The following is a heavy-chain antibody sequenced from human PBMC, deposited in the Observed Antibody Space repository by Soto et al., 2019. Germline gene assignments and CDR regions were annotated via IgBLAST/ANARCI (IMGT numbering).Heavy chain of an antibody. CDR1: GFTFSSYA. CDR2: ISGSGGST. V-gene: IGHV3-23*01. Sequence: EVQLLESGGGLVQPGGSLRLSCAASGFTFSSYAMSWVRQAPGKGLEWVSAISGSGGSTYYADSVKGRFTISRDNSKNTLYLQMNSLRAEATAVYYCGKDPIVVGPARLFDYWGQGTLVTVSS. J-gene: IGHJ4*02. D-gene: IGHD3-22*01. CDR3: GKDPIVVGPARLFDY.